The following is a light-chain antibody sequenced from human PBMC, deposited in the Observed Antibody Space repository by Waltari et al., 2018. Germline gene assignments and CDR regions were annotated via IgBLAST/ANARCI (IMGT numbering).Light chain of an antibody. J-gene: IGKJ1*01. CDR1: QRISSW. CDR3: QQYNTNSPWT. V-gene: IGKV1-5*03. Sequence: IQMTQSPSTLSASVGARVTITCRASQRISSWLAWYQQKPGKAPKLLIYKASTLGRGIPSRFSGSGSGTEFTLTISSLQPDDFATYYCQQYNTNSPWTFGQGTKVEIK. CDR2: KAS.